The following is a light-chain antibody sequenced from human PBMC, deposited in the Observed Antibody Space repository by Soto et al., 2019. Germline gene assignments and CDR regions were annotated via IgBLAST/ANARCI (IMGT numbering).Light chain of an antibody. Sequence: QSVLTQPPSVSGAPGQRVTISCTGSSSNIGTGYDVHWYQQLPGTAPKLLIYGNSNRPSGVPDRFSGSKSGTSASLAITGLQAEDGADYYCQSYDSNRSVVFGGGTKVTVL. J-gene: IGLJ2*01. CDR3: QSYDSNRSVV. CDR2: GNS. V-gene: IGLV1-40*01. CDR1: SSNIGTGYD.